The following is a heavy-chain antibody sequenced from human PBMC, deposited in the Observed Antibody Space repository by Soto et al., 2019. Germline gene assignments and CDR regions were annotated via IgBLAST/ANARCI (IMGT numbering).Heavy chain of an antibody. CDR1: GGTFSSYA. V-gene: IGHV1-69*06. Sequence: SVKVSCKASGGTFSSYAISWVRQAPGQGLEWMGGIIPIFGTANYAQKFQGRVTITADKSTSTAYMELSSLRSEDTAVYYCALATIDPVAYNWFDPWGQGPLVTVSS. J-gene: IGHJ5*02. CDR3: ALATIDPVAYNWFDP. D-gene: IGHD5-12*01. CDR2: IIPIFGTA.